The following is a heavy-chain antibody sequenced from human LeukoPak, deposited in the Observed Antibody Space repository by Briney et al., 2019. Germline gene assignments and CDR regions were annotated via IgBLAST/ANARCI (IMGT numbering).Heavy chain of an antibody. J-gene: IGHJ3*02. D-gene: IGHD1-20*01. CDR1: GFTFSSYS. Sequence: GGSLRLSCAASGFTFSSYSMNWVRQAPGKGLEWVSSISSGSSYIYYADSVKGRFTISRDNAKNSLYLQMNSLRAEDTAVYYCARVTGHGAFDIWGQGTRVTVSS. CDR3: ARVTGHGAFDI. V-gene: IGHV3-21*01. CDR2: ISSGSSYI.